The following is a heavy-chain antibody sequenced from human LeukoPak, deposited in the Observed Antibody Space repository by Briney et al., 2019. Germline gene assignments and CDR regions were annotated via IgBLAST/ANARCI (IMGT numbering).Heavy chain of an antibody. CDR1: EFTFSTYG. J-gene: IGHJ4*02. D-gene: IGHD5-18*01. CDR2: ISDGGSST. Sequence: GGTLRLSCAASEFTFSTYGMSWVRQAPGKGLEWVSAISDGGSSTYYADSVKGRFTISRDNSKNTLYLQMNSLTAEDTAVYYCAKEGGYSYGSGLDYWGQGTLLTVSS. CDR3: AKEGGYSYGSGLDY. V-gene: IGHV3-23*01.